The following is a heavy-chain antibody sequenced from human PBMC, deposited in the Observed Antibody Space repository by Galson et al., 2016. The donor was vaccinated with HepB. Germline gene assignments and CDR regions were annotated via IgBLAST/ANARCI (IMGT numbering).Heavy chain of an antibody. D-gene: IGHD1-14*01. J-gene: IGHJ3*02. CDR2: INPHSGDT. CDR3: ARINHGSASAFDI. V-gene: IGHV1-2*02. Sequence: SVKVSCKAAGYIFTAYYLHWVRQAPGQGLEWMGWINPHSGDTNYAQKFQGRVTMTRDTSVSTAYMDVSSLRSDDTAVYYCARINHGSASAFDIWGQGTMVTVSS. CDR1: GYIFTAYY.